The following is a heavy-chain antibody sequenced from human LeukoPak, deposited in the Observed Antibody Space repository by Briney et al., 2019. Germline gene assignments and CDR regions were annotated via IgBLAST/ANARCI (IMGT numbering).Heavy chain of an antibody. CDR3: AKVPGYYGSGSYYVAGELSLGY. CDR2: ISGSGGST. V-gene: IGHV3-23*01. CDR1: GFTFSSYA. Sequence: GGSLRLSCAASGFTFSSYAMSWVRQAPGKGLEWVSAISGSGGSTYYADSVKGRFTISRDNSKNTLYLQMNSLRAEDTAVYYCAKVPGYYGSGSYYVAGELSLGYWGQGTLVTVSP. D-gene: IGHD3-10*01. J-gene: IGHJ4*02.